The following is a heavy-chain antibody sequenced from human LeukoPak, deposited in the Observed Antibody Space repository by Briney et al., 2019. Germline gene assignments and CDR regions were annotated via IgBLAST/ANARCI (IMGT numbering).Heavy chain of an antibody. V-gene: IGHV4-34*01. J-gene: IGHJ4*02. Sequence: SETLSLTCAVYGGSFSGYYWSWIRQPPGKGLEWIGEINHSGSTNYNPSLKSRVTISVDTSKNQFSLKLSSVTAADTAVYYCARVHCSSTSCYQPRGYFDYWGQGTLVTVSS. CDR1: GGSFSGYY. D-gene: IGHD2-2*01. CDR2: INHSGST. CDR3: ARVHCSSTSCYQPRGYFDY.